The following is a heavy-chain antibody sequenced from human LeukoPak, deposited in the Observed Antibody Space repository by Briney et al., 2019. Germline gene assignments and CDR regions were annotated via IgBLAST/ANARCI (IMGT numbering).Heavy chain of an antibody. CDR1: GFTFSGYP. D-gene: IGHD6-13*01. CDR2: ISYDGSNK. J-gene: IGHJ4*02. V-gene: IGHV3-30-3*01. CDR3: ASTPVIAGAGAHFDY. Sequence: GGSLRLSCAASGFTFSGYPIHWVRQAPGKGLEWVAVISYDGSNKYYADSVKGRVTISRDTSKNTLFLQMNSLRAEDTAVYYCASTPVIAGAGAHFDYWGQGTLVTVSS.